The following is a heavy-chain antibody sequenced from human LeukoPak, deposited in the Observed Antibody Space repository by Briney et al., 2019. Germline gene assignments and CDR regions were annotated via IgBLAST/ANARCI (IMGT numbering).Heavy chain of an antibody. CDR2: ISYDGSNI. CDR3: ARDLPPEDV. J-gene: IGHJ6*02. Sequence: PSGGSLRLSCAASGFTFSSYAMHWVRQAPGKGLEWVALISYDGSNIQYADSLKGRFTISRDNSKNTLYLQMNSLRVDDTAVYYCARDLPPEDVWGQGTTVTVSS. V-gene: IGHV3-30-3*01. CDR1: GFTFSSYA.